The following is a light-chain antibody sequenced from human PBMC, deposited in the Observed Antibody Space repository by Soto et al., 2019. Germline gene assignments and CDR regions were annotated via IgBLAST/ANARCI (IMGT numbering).Light chain of an antibody. CDR2: DTS. CDR3: QRGYT. CDR1: QSVGSN. Sequence: EIVLTQSPATLSLSPGERATLSCRASQSVGSNLAWYQQKPGQAPRLLIYDTSNRATGIPARFSGSGSGTDFTLTISSLEPKDFAVYYCQRGYTFGQGTRLEIK. V-gene: IGKV3-11*01. J-gene: IGKJ5*01.